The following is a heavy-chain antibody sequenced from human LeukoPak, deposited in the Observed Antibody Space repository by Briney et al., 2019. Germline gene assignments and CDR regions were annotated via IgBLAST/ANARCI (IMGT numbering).Heavy chain of an antibody. CDR2: ISSSGSTI. CDR3: ARDFDYGDYGGWFDP. V-gene: IGHV3-11*04. D-gene: IGHD4-17*01. J-gene: IGHJ5*02. CDR1: GFTFSDYY. Sequence: GGSLRPSCAASGFTFSDYYMSWIRQAPGKGLEWVSYISSSGSTIYYADSVKGRFTISRDNAKNSLYLQMNSLRAEDTAVYYCARDFDYGDYGGWFDPWGQGTLVTVSS.